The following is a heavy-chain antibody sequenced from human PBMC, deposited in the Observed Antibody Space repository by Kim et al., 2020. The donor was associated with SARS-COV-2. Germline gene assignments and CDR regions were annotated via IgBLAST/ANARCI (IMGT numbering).Heavy chain of an antibody. CDR3: AKSFSGSYFGYDD. Sequence: GGSLRLSCAASGFTFNTYCMHWVRQAPGKGLEWVAVISNDGSTKYYADSVKGRFTISRDNSKNTLYLQMNRLRIEDTAVYYCAKSFSGSYFGYDDWGQGTLVTVSS. D-gene: IGHD1-26*01. J-gene: IGHJ4*02. CDR1: GFTFNTYC. V-gene: IGHV3-30*18. CDR2: ISNDGSTK.